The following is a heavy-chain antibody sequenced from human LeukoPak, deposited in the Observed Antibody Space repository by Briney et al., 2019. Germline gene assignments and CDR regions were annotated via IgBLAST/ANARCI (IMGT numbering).Heavy chain of an antibody. J-gene: IGHJ4*02. Sequence: GGSLRLSCAAAGSTFSSYGMHWVRQAPGKGLEWVAVIWYDGSNKYYADTVKGRFTISRDNSKNTLYLQMNSLRAEDTAVYYCARAPFVVRGVISYYFDYWGQGTLVTVSS. V-gene: IGHV3-33*08. CDR2: IWYDGSNK. CDR3: ARAPFVVRGVISYYFDY. D-gene: IGHD3-10*01. CDR1: GSTFSSYG.